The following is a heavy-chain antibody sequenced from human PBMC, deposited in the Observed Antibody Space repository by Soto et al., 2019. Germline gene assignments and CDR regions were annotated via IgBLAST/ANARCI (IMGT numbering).Heavy chain of an antibody. D-gene: IGHD2-15*01. CDR2: INPSGGST. J-gene: IGHJ5*02. CDR1: GYTFTSYY. Sequence: GXSVKVSFKASGYTFTSYYMNLVRQAPGQGLEWMGIINPSGGSTSYAQKFQGRVTMTRDTSTSTVYMELSSLRYEDTAVYYCARDERYCSGGSCYPSFDDWGQGTLVTVSS. V-gene: IGHV1-46*01. CDR3: ARDERYCSGGSCYPSFDD.